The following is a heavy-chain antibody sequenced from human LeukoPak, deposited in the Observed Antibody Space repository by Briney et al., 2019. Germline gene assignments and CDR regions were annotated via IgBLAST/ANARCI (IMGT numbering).Heavy chain of an antibody. Sequence: GGSLRLSCAASGFTFSSYWMSWVRQAPGKGLEWVANIKQDGSEKYYVDSVKGRFTISRDNAKNSLYLQMNSLRAEDTAVYYCAKGSSSSWSNYYYYYMDVWGKGTTVTVSS. J-gene: IGHJ6*03. CDR2: IKQDGSEK. D-gene: IGHD6-13*01. CDR1: GFTFSSYW. CDR3: AKGSSSSWSNYYYYYMDV. V-gene: IGHV3-7*01.